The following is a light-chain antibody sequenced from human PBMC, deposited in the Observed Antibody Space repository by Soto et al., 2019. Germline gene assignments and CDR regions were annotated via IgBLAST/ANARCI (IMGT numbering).Light chain of an antibody. V-gene: IGKV1-27*01. Sequence: DIQMTQSPSSLSASVGDRVTISCRASQGSSNYLAWYQQKPWEVPKLLIYAASTLQSGVPSRFSGSGSGTDFTLTISSLQPEDCATYDCQKYLIAPQTFGQGTKVEIK. J-gene: IGKJ1*01. CDR2: AAS. CDR1: QGSSNY. CDR3: QKYLIAPQT.